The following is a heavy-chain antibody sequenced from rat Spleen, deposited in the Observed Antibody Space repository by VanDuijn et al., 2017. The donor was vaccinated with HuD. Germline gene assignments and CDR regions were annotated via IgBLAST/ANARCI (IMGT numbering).Heavy chain of an antibody. Sequence: EVQLVESGGGLVQPGRSLKLSCAASEFTFSNYGMNWIRQAPTKGLEWVASISPTGGSTYYRDSLKGRFTISRDNAESTLSLQMNSLTSEDTATYYCTRGGEPRSWGQGVMVTVSS. CDR1: EFTFSNYG. CDR3: TRGGEPRS. J-gene: IGHJ2*01. CDR2: ISPTGGST. V-gene: IGHV5-19*01.